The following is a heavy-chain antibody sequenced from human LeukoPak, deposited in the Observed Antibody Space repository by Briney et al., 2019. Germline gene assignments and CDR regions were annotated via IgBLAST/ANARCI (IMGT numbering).Heavy chain of an antibody. CDR2: IYYSGST. CDR3: ARHLMYYYGSGSYYNGYHGAFDI. Sequence: SETLSLTCTVSGGSISSYYWSWIRQPPGKGLEWIGYIYYSGSTNYNPSLKSRVTISVDTSKNQFSLKLSSVTAADTAVYYCARHLMYYYGSGSYYNGYHGAFDIWAKGQWSPSLQ. J-gene: IGHJ3*02. V-gene: IGHV4-59*08. CDR1: GGSISSYY. D-gene: IGHD3-10*01.